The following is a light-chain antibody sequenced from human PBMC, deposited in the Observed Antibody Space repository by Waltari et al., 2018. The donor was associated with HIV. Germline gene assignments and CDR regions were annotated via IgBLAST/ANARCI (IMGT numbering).Light chain of an antibody. Sequence: QSVLTQPPSASGTPGQRVTISCSGRSSNIGSNTVYWYQQLPGTAPNLLISSNNQRPSGVPDRFSGSKSGTSASLAISGLQSEDEARYYCAAWDDRLNLWVFGGGTKLTVL. CDR1: SSNIGSNT. J-gene: IGLJ3*02. CDR2: SNN. V-gene: IGLV1-44*01. CDR3: AAWDDRLNLWV.